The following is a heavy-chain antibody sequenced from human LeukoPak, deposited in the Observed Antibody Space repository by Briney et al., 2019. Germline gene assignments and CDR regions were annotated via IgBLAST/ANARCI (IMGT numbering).Heavy chain of an antibody. J-gene: IGHJ5*02. D-gene: IGHD2/OR15-2a*01. V-gene: IGHV1-18*01. CDR2: VSAYSGNT. CDR1: GYTFTNYA. Sequence: ASVKVSCKASGYTFTNYAVSRLRQAPGQTLGWMGWVSAYSGNTNYAQNFHDRLTMTTDTSTSTAYMELRSLTSEDTAVYYCAREGRLMSDTTVHPWGQGTLVTVSP. CDR3: AREGRLMSDTTVHP.